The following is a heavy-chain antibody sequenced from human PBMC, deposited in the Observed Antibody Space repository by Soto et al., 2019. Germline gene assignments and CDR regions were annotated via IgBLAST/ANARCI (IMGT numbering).Heavy chain of an antibody. CDR1: GFTFSSFW. Sequence: EVQLVESGGGLVQPGGSLRLSCAASGFTFSSFWLNWVRQAPGEGLEWVSSIKSYGSERSHVDALRGRFSNSRDNARNSLYLQMNSLRVDDAAVYYCARNVIWGQGSLVTVSS. J-gene: IGHJ4*02. CDR3: ARNVI. CDR2: IKSYGSER. V-gene: IGHV3-7*03.